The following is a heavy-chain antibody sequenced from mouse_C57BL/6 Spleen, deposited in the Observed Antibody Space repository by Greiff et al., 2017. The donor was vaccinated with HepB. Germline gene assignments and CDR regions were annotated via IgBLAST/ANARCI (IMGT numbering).Heavy chain of an antibody. CDR2: IDPETGDT. V-gene: IGHV1-15*01. CDR3: RREGTTVVAYFDY. CDR1: GYTFTDYE. Sequence: VQLVESGAELVRPGASVTLSCKASGYTFTDYEMHWVKQTPVHGLEWIGAIDPETGDTAYNQKFKGKAILTADKSSSTAYMELRSLTSEDSAVYYCRREGTTVVAYFDYWGQGTTLTVSS. D-gene: IGHD1-1*01. J-gene: IGHJ2*01.